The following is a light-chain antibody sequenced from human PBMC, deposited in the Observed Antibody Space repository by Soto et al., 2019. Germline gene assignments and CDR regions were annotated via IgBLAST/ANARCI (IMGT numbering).Light chain of an antibody. Sequence: QSVLTQSPSASGTPGQRVTISCSGSNSNVGSNTVDWYQQLPGTAPKLLIYHNNQRPSGVPDRLSGSKSGTSASLAISGLQSEDEADYYCAAWDDSLNAVVFGGGTKVTVL. J-gene: IGLJ2*01. CDR3: AAWDDSLNAVV. CDR1: NSNVGSNT. V-gene: IGLV1-44*01. CDR2: HNN.